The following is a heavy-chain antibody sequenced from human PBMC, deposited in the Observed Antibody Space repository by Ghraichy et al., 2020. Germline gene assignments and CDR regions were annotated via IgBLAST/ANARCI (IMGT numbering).Heavy chain of an antibody. CDR1: GGSFSGYY. Sequence: SETLSLTCAVYGGSFSGYYWSWIRQPPGKGLEWIGEINHSGSTNYNPSLKSRVTISVDTSKNQFSLKLSAVTAADTAVDYCAGGFGGNSGRTLGYWGQGTLVTVSS. CDR3: AGGFGGNSGRTLGY. V-gene: IGHV4-34*01. D-gene: IGHD4-23*01. J-gene: IGHJ4*02. CDR2: INHSGST.